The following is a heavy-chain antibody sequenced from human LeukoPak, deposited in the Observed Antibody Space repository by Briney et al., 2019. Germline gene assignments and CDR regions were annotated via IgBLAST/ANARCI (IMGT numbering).Heavy chain of an antibody. V-gene: IGHV3-15*05. D-gene: IGHD3-10*01. CDR2: IKSKNDGGTT. CDR1: GFTFSNAW. CDR3: ATDRGARDY. Sequence: GGSLRLSCAASGFTFSNAWMSWVRHAPGSGLEWVGRIKSKNDGGTTDFAAPVKGRFTISRDDSKNTLSLQMNSLKTDDTAVYYCATDRGARDYWGQGTLVTVSS. J-gene: IGHJ4*02.